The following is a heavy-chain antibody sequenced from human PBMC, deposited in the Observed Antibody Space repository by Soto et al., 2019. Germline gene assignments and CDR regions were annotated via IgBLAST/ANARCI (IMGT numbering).Heavy chain of an antibody. J-gene: IGHJ4*02. Sequence: EVQLLESGGGLVQPGGSLRLSCAASGFTFSSYAMSWVRQAPGKGLEWVSAISGSGGSTYYADSVKGRFTISRDNPKNTLYLQMNSLRAEDTAVYYCAKEAYYYDSSGSMSHYYFDYWGQGTLVTVSS. D-gene: IGHD3-22*01. CDR1: GFTFSSYA. CDR3: AKEAYYYDSSGSMSHYYFDY. V-gene: IGHV3-23*01. CDR2: ISGSGGST.